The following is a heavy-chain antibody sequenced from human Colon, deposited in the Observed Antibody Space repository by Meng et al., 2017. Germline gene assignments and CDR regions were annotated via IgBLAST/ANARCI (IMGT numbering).Heavy chain of an antibody. CDR3: ARDNLLTSGSRFCFDY. V-gene: IGHV4-61*08. CDR1: GGSVTITGYY. D-gene: IGHD6-19*01. J-gene: IGHJ4*02. Sequence: QGQLQESGPGLVRTSETLPLTCTVSGGSVTITGYYWSWIRQSPGKGLEWIGYIYYTGTTNYNPSLKSRVTISVDTSKNQFSLKLSSVTPADTAVYFCARDNLLTSGSRFCFDYWGQGALVTVSS. CDR2: IYYTGTT.